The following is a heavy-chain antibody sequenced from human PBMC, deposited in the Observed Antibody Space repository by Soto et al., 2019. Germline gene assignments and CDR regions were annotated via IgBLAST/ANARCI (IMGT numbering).Heavy chain of an antibody. CDR3: AKDVDPGGLSDGSGYFDL. CDR2: ISGSGVGT. V-gene: IGHV3-23*01. D-gene: IGHD3-22*01. J-gene: IGHJ4*02. Sequence: EVQLLESGGGSVQPGGSLRLSCEASGFIFRNYAMSWVRQAPGKGLEWVSSISGSGVGTYYADSVQGRFTISRDNSTNTLFLQLSSLRAEDTALYYCAKDVDPGGLSDGSGYFDLWGQGALVTVSS. CDR1: GFIFRNYA.